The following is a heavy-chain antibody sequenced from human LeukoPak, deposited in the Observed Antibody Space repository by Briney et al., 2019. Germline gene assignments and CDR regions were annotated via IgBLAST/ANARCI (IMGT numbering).Heavy chain of an antibody. V-gene: IGHV3-21*01. CDR3: ARDSRAAAPPQEYYFDY. CDR2: ISSSSSYI. Sequence: GGSLRLSCAASGFTFSSYSMNWVRQAPGKGLEWVSSISSSSSYIYYADSVKGRFTISRDNAKNSLYLQMNSLRAEDTAVYYCARDSRAAAPPQEYYFDYWGQGTLVTVSS. D-gene: IGHD6-13*01. J-gene: IGHJ4*02. CDR1: GFTFSSYS.